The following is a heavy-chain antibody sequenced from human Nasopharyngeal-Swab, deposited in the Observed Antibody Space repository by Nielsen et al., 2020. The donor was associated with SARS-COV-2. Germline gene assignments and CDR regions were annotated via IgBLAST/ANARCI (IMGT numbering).Heavy chain of an antibody. Sequence: GESLKISCAASGFTFSHAWMTWVRQAPGKGLEWVGRINIKTDGGTTDYAAPVKGRFITSRDDSKNTLYLQMNSLKTEDTAVYYCTTLDDNSGYFGQWGQGTLVTVSS. D-gene: IGHD3-22*01. CDR1: GFTFSHAW. CDR3: TTLDDNSGYFGQ. V-gene: IGHV3-15*01. CDR2: INIKTDGGTT. J-gene: IGHJ4*02.